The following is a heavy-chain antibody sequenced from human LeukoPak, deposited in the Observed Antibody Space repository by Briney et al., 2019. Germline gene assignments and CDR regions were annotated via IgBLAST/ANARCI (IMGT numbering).Heavy chain of an antibody. Sequence: PGGSLRLSCAASGFSFSAYWMSWVRQAPGKGLEWVANIKVDGTEKCYVDSVKGRFTISRDNAKNSLSLQMSGLRAEDTAVYYCARDWNGSGTAFDHWGQGTLVTVSS. CDR3: ARDWNGSGTAFDH. D-gene: IGHD1-1*01. CDR1: GFSFSAYW. J-gene: IGHJ4*02. CDR2: IKVDGTEK. V-gene: IGHV3-7*05.